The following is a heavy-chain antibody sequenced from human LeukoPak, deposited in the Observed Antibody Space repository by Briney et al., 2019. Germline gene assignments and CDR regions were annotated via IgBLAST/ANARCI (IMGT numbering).Heavy chain of an antibody. CDR1: GYTFTSYG. CDR3: AMTGYCSSTSCSYRDSSFDY. J-gene: IGHJ4*02. CDR2: ISAYNGNT. Sequence: ASVKVSCKASGYTFTSYGISWVRQAPGQGLEWMGWISAYNGNTNYAQKLQGRVTMTTDTSTSTAYMELRSLRSDDTAVYYCAMTGYCSSTSCSYRDSSFDYWGQGTLVTVSS. D-gene: IGHD2-2*03. V-gene: IGHV1-18*01.